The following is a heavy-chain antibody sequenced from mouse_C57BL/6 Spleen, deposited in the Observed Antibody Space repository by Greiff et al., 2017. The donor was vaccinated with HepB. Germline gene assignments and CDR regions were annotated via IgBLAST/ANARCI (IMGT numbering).Heavy chain of an antibody. J-gene: IGHJ1*03. CDR3: ARDYGSSYWYFGV. V-gene: IGHV1-81*01. Sequence: QVQLQESGAELARPGASVKLSCKASGYTFTSYGISWVKQRTGQGLEWIGEIYPRSGNTYYNEKFKGKATLTADKSSSTAYMELRSLTSEDSAVYFCARDYGSSYWYFGVWGTGTTVTVSS. D-gene: IGHD1-1*01. CDR2: IYPRSGNT. CDR1: GYTFTSYG.